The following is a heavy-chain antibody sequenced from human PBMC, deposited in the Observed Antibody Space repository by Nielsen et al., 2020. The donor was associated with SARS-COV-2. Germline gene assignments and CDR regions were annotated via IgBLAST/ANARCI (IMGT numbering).Heavy chain of an antibody. CDR1: GYSFTSYW. J-gene: IGHJ4*02. V-gene: IGHV5-51*01. CDR2: IYPGDSDT. D-gene: IGHD3-22*01. CDR3: ARQGYDSSGYYSGFDY. Sequence: GESLKISCKGSGYSFTSYWISWVRQMPGKGLEWMGIIYPGDSDTRYSPSFQGQVTISADKSISTAYLQWSSLKASDTAMYYCARQGYDSSGYYSGFDYWGQGTLVTVSS.